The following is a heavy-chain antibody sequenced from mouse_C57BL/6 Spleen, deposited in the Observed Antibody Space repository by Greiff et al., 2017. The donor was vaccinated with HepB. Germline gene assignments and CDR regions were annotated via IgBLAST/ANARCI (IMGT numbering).Heavy chain of an antibody. Sequence: EVQLQQSGAELVKPGASVKLSCTASGFNIKDYYMHWVKQRTEQGLEWIGRIDPEDGETKYAPKFQGKAPITADTSSNTAYLQLSSLTSKDTAVYYGAGGAYGSSPWFAYWGQGTLVTVSA. J-gene: IGHJ3*01. V-gene: IGHV14-2*01. CDR2: IDPEDGET. CDR1: GFNIKDYY. D-gene: IGHD1-1*01. CDR3: AGGAYGSSPWFAY.